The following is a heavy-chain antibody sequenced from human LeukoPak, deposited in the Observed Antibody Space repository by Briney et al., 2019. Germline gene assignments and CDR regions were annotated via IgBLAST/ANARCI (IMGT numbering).Heavy chain of an antibody. CDR2: IYTSGST. Sequence: SETLSLTCTVSGGSISSGSYYWSWIRQPAGKGLEWIGRIYTSGSTNYNPSLKSRVTISVDTSKNQFSLKLSSVTAADTAVYYCARDARSGSYYPPDYWGQGTLVTVSS. D-gene: IGHD1-26*01. V-gene: IGHV4-61*02. CDR3: ARDARSGSYYPPDY. J-gene: IGHJ4*02. CDR1: GGSISSGSYY.